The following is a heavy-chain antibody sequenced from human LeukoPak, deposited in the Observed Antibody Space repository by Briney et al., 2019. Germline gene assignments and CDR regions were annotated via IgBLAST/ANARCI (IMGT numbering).Heavy chain of an antibody. D-gene: IGHD3-16*01. V-gene: IGHV4-38-2*01. CDR3: ARGGDAFDI. J-gene: IGHJ3*02. CDR1: GYSISSGYY. Sequence: SETLSLTCAVSGYSISSGYYSGWIRQPPGKGLEWIGSIYHSGSTYYNPSLKSRVTISVDTSKNQFSLKLSSVTAADTAVYYCARGGDAFDIWGQGTMVTVSS. CDR2: IYHSGST.